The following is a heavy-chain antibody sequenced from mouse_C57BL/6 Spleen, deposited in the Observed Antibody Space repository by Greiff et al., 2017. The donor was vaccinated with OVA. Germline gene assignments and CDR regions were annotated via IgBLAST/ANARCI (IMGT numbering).Heavy chain of an antibody. J-gene: IGHJ4*01. CDR1: GFSLTSYG. CDR3: AKHNYDGEDYCAMDY. CDR2: IWGGGST. V-gene: IGHV2-9*01. D-gene: IGHD2-4*01. Sequence: VQVVESGPGLVAPSQRLSITCTVSGFSLTSYGVDWVRQPPGKGLEWLGVIWGGGSTNYNSALMSRLSISNDNSKSKIFLKMNRLQTDDTAMDYCAKHNYDGEDYCAMDYWGQGTSVTVSS.